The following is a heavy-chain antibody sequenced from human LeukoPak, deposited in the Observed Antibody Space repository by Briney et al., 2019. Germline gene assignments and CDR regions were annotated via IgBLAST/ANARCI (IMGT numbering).Heavy chain of an antibody. D-gene: IGHD1-26*01. CDR2: IYPSDSDT. V-gene: IGHV5-51*01. CDR3: ARLGISQYMDV. Sequence: GESLKISCKGSGYSFAIYWIAWVRQMPGKGLESLGIIYPSDSDTRYSPSFQGQVSISADKSINTAYLQWSSLKASGTAMYYCARLGISQYMDVWGKGTTVTVSS. J-gene: IGHJ6*03. CDR1: GYSFAIYW.